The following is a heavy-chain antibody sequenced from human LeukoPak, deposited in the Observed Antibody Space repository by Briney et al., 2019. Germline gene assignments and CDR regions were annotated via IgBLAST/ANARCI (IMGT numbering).Heavy chain of an antibody. CDR1: GGSISSYY. Sequence: SETLSLTCTVSGGSISSYYWSWLRQPPGKGREWIGYIYYSGSTNYNSSLKSRVTISVDTSKNQFSLQPSSVTAADTAVYYCASTNCSSTSCYSSLWAYWGQGTLVTVSS. D-gene: IGHD2-2*02. J-gene: IGHJ4*02. CDR2: IYYSGST. CDR3: ASTNCSSTSCYSSLWAY. V-gene: IGHV4-59*01.